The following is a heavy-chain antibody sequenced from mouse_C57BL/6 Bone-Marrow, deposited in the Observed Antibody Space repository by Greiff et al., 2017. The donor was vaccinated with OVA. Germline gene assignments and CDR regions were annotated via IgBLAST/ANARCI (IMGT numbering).Heavy chain of an antibody. V-gene: IGHV5-17*01. J-gene: IGHJ1*03. Sequence: EVQLQQSGGGLVKPGGSLKLSCAASGFTFSDYGMHWVRQAPEQGLEWVAYISSGSSTIYYADTVKGRFPISRDNAKNTLFLQMTSLRSEDRAMYYCARINYWYFDVWGTGTTVTVSS. CDR2: ISSGSSTI. CDR3: ARINYWYFDV. CDR1: GFTFSDYG.